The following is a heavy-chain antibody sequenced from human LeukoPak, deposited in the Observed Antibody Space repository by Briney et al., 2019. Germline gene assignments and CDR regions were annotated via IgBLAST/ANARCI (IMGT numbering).Heavy chain of an antibody. V-gene: IGHV3-9*01. J-gene: IGHJ4*02. CDR2: ISWNSGSI. Sequence: GGSLRLSCAASGFTFDDYAMHWVRQAPGKGLEWVSGISWNSGSIGYADSVKGRFTISRDNAKNSLYLQMNSLRAEDTALYYCAKDYYYDSSGYYSCFDYWGQGTLVTVSS. CDR1: GFTFDDYA. D-gene: IGHD3-22*01. CDR3: AKDYYYDSSGYYSCFDY.